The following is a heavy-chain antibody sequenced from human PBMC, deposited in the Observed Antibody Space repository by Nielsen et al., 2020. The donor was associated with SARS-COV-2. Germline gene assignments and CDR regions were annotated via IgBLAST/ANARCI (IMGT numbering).Heavy chain of an antibody. D-gene: IGHD1-26*01. CDR2: ISYDGSNK. Sequence: GGSLRLSCIGSGFTFSSYGMHWVRQAPGKGLEWVAVISYDGSNKYYADSVKGRFTISRDNSKNTLYLQMNSLRAEDTAVYYCAKGGTGSYYDYFDYWGQGTLVTVSS. J-gene: IGHJ4*02. CDR3: AKGGTGSYYDYFDY. CDR1: GFTFSSYG. V-gene: IGHV3-30*18.